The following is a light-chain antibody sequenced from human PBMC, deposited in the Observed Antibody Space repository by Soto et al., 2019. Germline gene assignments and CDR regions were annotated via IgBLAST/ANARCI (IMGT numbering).Light chain of an antibody. J-gene: IGKJ4*01. Sequence: DLQMTQSPSSLSASVGDRVTITCRASQSISTYLNWYQQKPGKAPKLLIYGASSLQSGVPSGFSGSGSGTEFTLTISSLQPEDFATYYCQQSYSTPLTFGGGTRVEIK. CDR1: QSISTY. V-gene: IGKV1-39*01. CDR3: QQSYSTPLT. CDR2: GAS.